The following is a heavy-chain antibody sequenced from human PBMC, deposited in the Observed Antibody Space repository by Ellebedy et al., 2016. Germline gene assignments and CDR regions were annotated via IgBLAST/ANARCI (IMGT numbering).Heavy chain of an antibody. V-gene: IGHV3-7*03. Sequence: GGSLRLSCAVSGLTFSRDWMTWVRQAPGKGLEWVAYIKEDGSEKYYVDSVKGRFTISRDNAKNSLYLQMNGLRAEDTAVYHCARVMDSTLDYWGQGTLVTVSS. J-gene: IGHJ4*02. CDR1: GLTFSRDW. D-gene: IGHD2-2*03. CDR2: IKEDGSEK. CDR3: ARVMDSTLDY.